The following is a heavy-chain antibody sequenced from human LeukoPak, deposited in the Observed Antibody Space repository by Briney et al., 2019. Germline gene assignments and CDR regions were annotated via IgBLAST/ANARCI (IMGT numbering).Heavy chain of an antibody. J-gene: IGHJ6*03. CDR1: GGTFSSYA. CDR3: ARAGIAAAGTQYYYYYYMDV. V-gene: IGHV1-69*05. Sequence: GASVKVSCKASGGTFSSYAISWVRQAPGQGLEWMGGIIPIFGTANYAQKFQGRVAITTDESTSTAYMELSSLRSEDTAVYYCARAGIAAAGTQYYYYYYMDVWGKGTTVTVSS. D-gene: IGHD6-13*01. CDR2: IIPIFGTA.